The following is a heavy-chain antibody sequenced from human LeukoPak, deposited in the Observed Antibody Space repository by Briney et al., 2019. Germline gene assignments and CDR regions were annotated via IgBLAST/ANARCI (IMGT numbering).Heavy chain of an antibody. CDR1: GYTFTSYY. D-gene: IGHD2-2*01. CDR3: ARDACSSRICSAGGNWFDP. CDR2: INPSGGST. Sequence: ASANVSCKASGYTFTSYYMHWVRQAPGLGLEWMGIINPSGGSTNYAQKFQGRVTMTRDTSTSTVYMELSSLRSEDTAVYYCARDACSSRICSAGGNWFDPWGQGTLVTVSS. V-gene: IGHV1-46*01. J-gene: IGHJ5*02.